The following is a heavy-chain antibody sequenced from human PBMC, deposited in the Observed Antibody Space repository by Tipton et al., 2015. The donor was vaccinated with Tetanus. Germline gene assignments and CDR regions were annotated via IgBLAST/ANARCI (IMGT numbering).Heavy chain of an antibody. J-gene: IGHJ4*02. V-gene: IGHV3-23*01. CDR2: IDASGTRT. D-gene: IGHD2-21*01. Sequence: SLRLSCTASGFPFSNYAMTWVRQAPGKGLDWVSVIDASGTRTYYADSVMGRFSVSRDNSKNTLFLQMNSLRAEDTALYYCAKGYWGESSRNGLDSWGQGTLVSVSS. CDR1: GFPFSNYA. CDR3: AKGYWGESSRNGLDS.